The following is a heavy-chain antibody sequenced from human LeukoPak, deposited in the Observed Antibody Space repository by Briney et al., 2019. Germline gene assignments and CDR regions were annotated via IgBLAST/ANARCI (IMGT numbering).Heavy chain of an antibody. J-gene: IGHJ4*02. CDR1: GFTFSSYS. CDR2: ISSSSSYI. V-gene: IGHV3-21*01. CDR3: ASPKLGYSYGFFDY. Sequence: GGSLRLSCAASGFTFSSYSMNWVRQAPGKGLEWVSSISSSSSYIYYADSVEGRFTISRDNAKNSLYLQMNSLRAEDTAVYYCASPKLGYSYGFFDYWGQGTLVTVSS. D-gene: IGHD5-18*01.